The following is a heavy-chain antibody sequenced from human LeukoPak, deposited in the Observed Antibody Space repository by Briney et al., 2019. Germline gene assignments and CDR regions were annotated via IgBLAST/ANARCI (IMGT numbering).Heavy chain of an antibody. CDR1: GDTLITHY. V-gene: IGHV7-4-1*02. CDR3: ARDEQFVAHDSSGYNA. CDR2: INTNTGNP. J-gene: IGHJ4*02. D-gene: IGHD3-22*01. Sequence: ASVKVSCKAPGDTLITHYISWVRQAPGQGLEWVGRINTNTGNPTYAQGFTGRFVFSLDTSVSTAYLQISSLKAEDTAVYYCARDEQFVAHDSSGYNAWGQGTLVTVSS.